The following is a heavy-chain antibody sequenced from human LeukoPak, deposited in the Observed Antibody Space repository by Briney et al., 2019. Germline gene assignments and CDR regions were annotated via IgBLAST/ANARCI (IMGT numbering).Heavy chain of an antibody. CDR1: GESFSGHF. J-gene: IGHJ4*02. V-gene: IGHV4-34*12. Sequence: PSETLSLTCAVYGESFSGHFWTWIRQPPGKGLEWIGSFFYSGGTYYTPSLKSRVTISVDRSKNQSSLKLSSVTAADTAVYYCARAYGDQGGFDYWGQGTLVTVSS. CDR2: FFYSGGT. D-gene: IGHD4-17*01. CDR3: ARAYGDQGGFDY.